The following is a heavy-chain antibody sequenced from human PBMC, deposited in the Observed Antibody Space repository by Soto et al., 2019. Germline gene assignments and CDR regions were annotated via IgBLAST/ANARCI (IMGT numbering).Heavy chain of an antibody. V-gene: IGHV1-18*01. CDR3: ARDRRENTMVRGVIPRFDY. CDR2: ISAYNGNT. D-gene: IGHD3-10*01. J-gene: IGHJ4*02. CDR1: GYTFTSYG. Sequence: QVQLVQSGAAVKKPGASVKVSCKASGYTFTSYGISGVRQAPGQGREWMGWISAYNGNTNYAQKLQGRVTMTTDTSTSTAYMELRSLRSDDTAVYYCARDRRENTMVRGVIPRFDYWGQGTLVTVSS.